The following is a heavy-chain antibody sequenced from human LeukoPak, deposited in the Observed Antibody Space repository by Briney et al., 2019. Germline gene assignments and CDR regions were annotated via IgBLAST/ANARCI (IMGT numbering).Heavy chain of an antibody. Sequence: SETLSLTCTVSGGSISSYYWNWIRQPPGKGLEWIGYVYNSGSTNYNPSLKSRVTISVDMSKNRFSLKLSSVTAADTAVYYCARGSSNWNYDPNLDYWGQGTLVSVSS. V-gene: IGHV4-59*01. J-gene: IGHJ4*02. CDR1: GGSISSYY. CDR3: ARGSSNWNYDPNLDY. D-gene: IGHD1-7*01. CDR2: VYNSGST.